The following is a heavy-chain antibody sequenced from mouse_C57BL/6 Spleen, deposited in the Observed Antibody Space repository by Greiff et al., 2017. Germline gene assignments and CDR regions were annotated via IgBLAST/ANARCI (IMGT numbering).Heavy chain of an antibody. D-gene: IGHD2-3*01. V-gene: IGHV1-4*01. J-gene: IGHJ4*01. CDR2: INPSSGYT. Sequence: QVHVKQSGAELARPGASVKMSCKASGYTFTSYTMHWVKQRPGQGLEWIGYINPSSGYTKYNQKFKDKATLTADKSSSTAYMQLSSLTSEDSAVYYCARLDGYYGYYAMDYWGQGTSVTVSS. CDR3: ARLDGYYGYYAMDY. CDR1: GYTFTSYT.